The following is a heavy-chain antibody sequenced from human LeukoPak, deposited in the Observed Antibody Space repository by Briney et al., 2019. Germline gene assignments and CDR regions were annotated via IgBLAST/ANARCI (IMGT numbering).Heavy chain of an antibody. CDR1: GFSFSNYA. J-gene: IGHJ6*02. CDR2: ISGSGGST. D-gene: IGHD2-8*01. Sequence: GGSLRLSCVPSGFSFSNYAMSWVRQAPGKGLEWVSSISGSGGSTHYADSVKGRFTISRDKTKNTLYLQMNSLRAEDTAVYYCAKGTPSYCTNGVCYHYYYYGMDVWGQGTTVTVSS. V-gene: IGHV3-23*01. CDR3: AKGTPSYCTNGVCYHYYYYGMDV.